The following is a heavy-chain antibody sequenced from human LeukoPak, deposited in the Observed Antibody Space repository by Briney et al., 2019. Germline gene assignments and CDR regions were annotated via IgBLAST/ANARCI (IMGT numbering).Heavy chain of an antibody. Sequence: GGSLRLSCAASGFPLRNYAMSWVRQAPGKGLEWVSDINGSGGSTYYADSVKGRFTISRDNSKNTLYLQMNSLRAEDTAVYYCAKSFSTYYYDSSGYLGDAFDIWGQGTMVTVSS. J-gene: IGHJ3*02. CDR3: AKSFSTYYYDSSGYLGDAFDI. CDR2: INGSGGST. CDR1: GFPLRNYA. D-gene: IGHD3-22*01. V-gene: IGHV3-23*01.